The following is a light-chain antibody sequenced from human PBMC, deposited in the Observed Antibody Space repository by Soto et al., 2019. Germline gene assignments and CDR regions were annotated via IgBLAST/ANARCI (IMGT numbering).Light chain of an antibody. J-gene: IGLJ1*01. Sequence: QSALTQPPSASGSPGQSVTISCTGTSSDIGANNSVSWYQQHPGKAPKLMIYDVTKRPSGVPYRFSGSKSGNTASLTVSGLQPEDEADYYCGLYEGTNSLFGMGTKLTVL. CDR1: SSDIGANNS. V-gene: IGLV2-8*01. CDR2: DVT. CDR3: GLYEGTNSL.